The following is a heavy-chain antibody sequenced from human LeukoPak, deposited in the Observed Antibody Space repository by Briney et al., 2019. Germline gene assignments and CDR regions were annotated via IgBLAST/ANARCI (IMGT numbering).Heavy chain of an antibody. Sequence: GGSLRLSCAASGFTFSSYAMSWVRQAPGKGLEWVSAISGSGDSTYYADSVKGRFTISRDNSTNTLYLQMNSLRAKDTAVYYCAKGVYCGSTSCSLDYYYYYMDVWGKGTTVTVSS. D-gene: IGHD2-2*01. CDR2: ISGSGDST. J-gene: IGHJ6*03. V-gene: IGHV3-23*01. CDR3: AKGVYCGSTSCSLDYYYYYMDV. CDR1: GFTFSSYA.